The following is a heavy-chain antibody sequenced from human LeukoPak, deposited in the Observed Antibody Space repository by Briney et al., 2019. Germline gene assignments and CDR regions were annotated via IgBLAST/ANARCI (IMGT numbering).Heavy chain of an antibody. CDR2: IYYGGST. CDR3: AGAYYYGSGIDY. V-gene: IGHV4-59*01. Sequence: SETLSLTCTVSSGSFSSYYWSWIRQPPGKELEWIGYIYYGGSTNYNPSLKSRVTMSLDTSKNQFSLRLNSVTAADTAVYYCAGAYYYGSGIDYWGQGSLVTVSS. J-gene: IGHJ4*02. CDR1: SGSFSSYY. D-gene: IGHD3-10*01.